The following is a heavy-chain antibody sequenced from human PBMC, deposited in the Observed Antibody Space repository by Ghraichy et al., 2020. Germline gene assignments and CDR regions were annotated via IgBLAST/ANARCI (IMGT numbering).Heavy chain of an antibody. Sequence: LSLTCAASGFTFSNHGMHWVRQAPGKGLEWVAVVSSHGGTVYYKDSVKGRFTVSRDNSKNTLYLQRNSLRAEDTAVYYCAKEGDSGTKYLFDYWGQGTLVTVSS. CDR2: VSSHGGTV. V-gene: IGHV3-30*18. CDR3: AKEGDSGTKYLFDY. CDR1: GFTFSNHG. D-gene: IGHD3-10*01. J-gene: IGHJ4*02.